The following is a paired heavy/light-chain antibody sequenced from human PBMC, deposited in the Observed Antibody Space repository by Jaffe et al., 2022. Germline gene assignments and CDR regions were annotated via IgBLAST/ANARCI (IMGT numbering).Heavy chain of an antibody. D-gene: IGHD4-17*01. V-gene: IGHV3-23*01. Sequence: DVHLLESGGGLVQPGGSLSLSCVGSGFTFTSSAMSWVRRAPGKGLEWVASISGSSPRTYYSDSVKGRFSISRDNSRQTIFLHMVSLRADDSAIYYCAKERNYGDIDAWGQGTQVTVSS. CDR3: AKERNYGDIDA. CDR1: GFTFTSSA. J-gene: IGHJ5*02. CDR2: ISGSSPRT.
Light chain of an antibody. CDR3: QQFYRYPGV. J-gene: IGKJ3*01. V-gene: IGKV1-5*03. CDR2: KAS. Sequence: DIQMTQSPSTLSASIGDRVTITCRASQDISDWLAWYQQKPGKAPKMLIYKASGLQGGVPSRFRGSGSGTYFTLTIDNLQPDDVGSYFCQQFYRYPGVFGPGTTV. CDR1: QDISDW.